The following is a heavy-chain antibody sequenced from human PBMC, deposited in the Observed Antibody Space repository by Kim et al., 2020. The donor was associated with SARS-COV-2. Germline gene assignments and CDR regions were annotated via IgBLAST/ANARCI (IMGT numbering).Heavy chain of an antibody. J-gene: IGHJ4*02. Sequence: GRSLRLSCAASGFTFSNAWMSWVRQAPGKGLEWVGRIKSKTDGGTTDYAAPVKGRFTISRDDSKSTLYLQMNSLKIEDTAVYYCTTDDCVGGSCYFHSWGQGTLVTVSS. D-gene: IGHD2-15*01. CDR2: IKSKTDGGTT. V-gene: IGHV3-15*01. CDR3: TTDDCVGGSCYFHS. CDR1: GFTFSNAW.